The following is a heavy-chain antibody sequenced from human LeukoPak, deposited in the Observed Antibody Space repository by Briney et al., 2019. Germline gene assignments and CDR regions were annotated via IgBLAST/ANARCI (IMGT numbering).Heavy chain of an antibody. CDR2: FYSGSS. Sequence: SETLSLTCSVSGGSVSDYYWSWIRQSPGKGLEWIGYFYSGSSGFNPSLKSRVAISVDTSNNQFSLKLTSVTAADTAVYYCARHSYGDVYYLDFWGQGTLVTVSS. V-gene: IGHV4-59*08. D-gene: IGHD4-17*01. J-gene: IGHJ4*02. CDR1: GGSVSDYY. CDR3: ARHSYGDVYYLDF.